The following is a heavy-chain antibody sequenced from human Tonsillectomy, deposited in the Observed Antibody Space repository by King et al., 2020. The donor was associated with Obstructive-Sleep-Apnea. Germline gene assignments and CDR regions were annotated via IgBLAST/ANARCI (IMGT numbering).Heavy chain of an antibody. D-gene: IGHD6-6*01. CDR2: IYPVDAVH. Sequence: EVQLVQSGAEVKKTGESLKISCKGSGYSFTSYWIGWVRQMPVEGLEWRGLIYPVDAVHRYSPSFQGQAPISANKSITPAYLQWSSLKAWDTAMYYCARHRRGSSSLNFDYWGQGTLVTVSS. CDR1: GYSFTSYW. V-gene: IGHV5-51*01. CDR3: ARHRRGSSSLNFDY. J-gene: IGHJ4*02.